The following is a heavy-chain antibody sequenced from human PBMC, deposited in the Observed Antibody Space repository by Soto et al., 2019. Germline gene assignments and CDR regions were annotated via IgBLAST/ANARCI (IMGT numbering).Heavy chain of an antibody. CDR2: IYYSGST. CDR3: AREEQQLYYYYGMDD. Sequence: SETLSLTCTVSGGSISSGDYYWSWIRQPPGKGLEWIGSIYYSGSTYYNPSLKSRVTISVDTSKNQFSLKLSSVTAADTAVYYCAREEQQLYYYYGMDDWGQGTTVTVSS. CDR1: GGSISSGDYY. V-gene: IGHV4-39*01. J-gene: IGHJ6*02. D-gene: IGHD6-13*01.